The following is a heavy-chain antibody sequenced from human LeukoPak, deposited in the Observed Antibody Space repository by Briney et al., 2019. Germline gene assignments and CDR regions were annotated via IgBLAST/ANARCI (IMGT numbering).Heavy chain of an antibody. J-gene: IGHJ6*03. V-gene: IGHV3-74*01. CDR1: GFTFSSYW. CDR2: INTDGSIT. CDR3: ARDVVPAAGDYYMDV. D-gene: IGHD2-2*01. Sequence: GGSLRLSCAASGFTFSSYWMHWVRQAPGKGLVWVSRINTDGSITTYTDSVKGRFTISRDNSKNTLYLQMNSLRAEDTAVYYCARDVVPAAGDYYMDVWGKGTTVTVSS.